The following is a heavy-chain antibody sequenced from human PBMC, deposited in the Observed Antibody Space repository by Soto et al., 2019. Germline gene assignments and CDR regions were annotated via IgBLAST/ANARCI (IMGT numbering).Heavy chain of an antibody. CDR2: IIPIFGTA. CDR3: ARAQGYSGYDGLSN. D-gene: IGHD5-12*01. J-gene: IGHJ4*02. V-gene: IGHV1-69*12. CDR1: GGTFSSYA. Sequence: QVQLVQSGAEVKKPGSSVKVSCKASGGTFSSYAISWVRQAPGQGREWMGGIIPIFGTANYAQKFEGRVTITADESTSTAYMELSSLRAEVTAVYYCARAQGYSGYDGLSNWGQGTLVTVSS.